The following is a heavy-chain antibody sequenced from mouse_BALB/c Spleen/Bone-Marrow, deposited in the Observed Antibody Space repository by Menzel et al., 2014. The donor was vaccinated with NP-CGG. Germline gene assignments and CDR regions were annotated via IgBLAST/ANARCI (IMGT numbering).Heavy chain of an antibody. V-gene: IGHV1-22*01. CDR2: VNPNIGGT. Sequence: EVQLQQSGSELVKPGASVKISCKTSGYTFSDYTLHWVKQSHGKSLEWIGGVNPNIGGTSYNQKFKGKASLTVNKSSTTAYMELRSLTSDDSAVYYCARGRWYYWGQGTTLTVSS. J-gene: IGHJ2*01. CDR1: GYTFSDYT. D-gene: IGHD2-3*01. CDR3: ARGRWYY.